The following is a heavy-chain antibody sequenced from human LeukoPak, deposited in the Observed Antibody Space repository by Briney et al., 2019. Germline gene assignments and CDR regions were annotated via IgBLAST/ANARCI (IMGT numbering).Heavy chain of an antibody. J-gene: IGHJ4*02. CDR2: ISGSGGST. CDR3: AKESSYYGSGSYYY. Sequence: GGSLRLSCAASGFTFNSYAMSWVRQAPGKGPEWVSTISGSGGSTFYADSMKGRFTISRDSSRRTVYMQMNSLRAEDTAIYYCAKESSYYGSGSYYYWGQGTLVTVSS. D-gene: IGHD3-10*01. V-gene: IGHV3-23*01. CDR1: GFTFNSYA.